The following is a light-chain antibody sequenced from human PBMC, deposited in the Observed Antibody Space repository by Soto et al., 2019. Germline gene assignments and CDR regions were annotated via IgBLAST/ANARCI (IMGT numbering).Light chain of an antibody. V-gene: IGKV2-30*01. CDR1: QSLVYSNGNAY. J-gene: IGKJ1*01. CDR2: QVA. Sequence: DAVLTQSPLSLPVTLGQPAAISCRSSQSLVYSNGNAYLIWVQQRPGQSPRRLIYQVATRDAGVPDRFSGSGSGTYFTLTISRVEAEDVGLYYCIQSTPWPLTFGQGTKVEIK. CDR3: IQSTPWPLT.